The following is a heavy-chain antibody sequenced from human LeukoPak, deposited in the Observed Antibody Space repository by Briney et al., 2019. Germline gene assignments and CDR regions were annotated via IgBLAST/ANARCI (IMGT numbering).Heavy chain of an antibody. V-gene: IGHV3-21*01. CDR3: ARGYCGGDCYGD. D-gene: IGHD2-21*02. CDR1: GFSFSNYA. J-gene: IGHJ1*01. CDR2: IDGSSSHI. Sequence: GGSLRLSCAASGFSFSNYAMNWVRQAPGKGLEWVSSIDGSSSHIYYADSVKGRFTISRDNTKSSLYLQMNGLRVEDMAVYYCARGYCGGDCYGDWGQGTLVTVSS.